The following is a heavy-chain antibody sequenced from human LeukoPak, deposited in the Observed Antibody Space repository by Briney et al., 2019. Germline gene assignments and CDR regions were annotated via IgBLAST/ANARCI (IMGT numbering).Heavy chain of an antibody. J-gene: IGHJ4*02. CDR3: ARDLTVYGNNPLYYFDY. CDR1: GFTVSSNF. Sequence: GGSLRLSCAASGFTVSSNFMSWVRQAPGKGLEWVPVIYSGGSTYYADSAKGRFTISRDISKNTLYLQMNSLRAEDTAVYYCARDLTVYGNNPLYYFDYWGQGTLVTVSS. V-gene: IGHV3-66*01. D-gene: IGHD4-17*01. CDR2: IYSGGST.